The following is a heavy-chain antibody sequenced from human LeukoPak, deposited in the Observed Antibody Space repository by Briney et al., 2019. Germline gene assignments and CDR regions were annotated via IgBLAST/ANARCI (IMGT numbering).Heavy chain of an antibody. J-gene: IGHJ4*02. V-gene: IGHV3-23*01. CDR2: IIGSGGST. Sequence: GGSLRLSCAASGSTFSNYAMSWVRQAPGKGLEWVSGIIGSGGSTYYGDSVKGRFTISRDNSKNTLYLQMNSLRAEVTAVYYCAKALNWNYVFNYWGQGTLVTVSS. D-gene: IGHD1-7*01. CDR1: GSTFSNYA. CDR3: AKALNWNYVFNY.